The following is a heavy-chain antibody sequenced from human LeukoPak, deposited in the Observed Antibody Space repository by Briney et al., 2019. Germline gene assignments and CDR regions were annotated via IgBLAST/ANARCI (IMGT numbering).Heavy chain of an antibody. J-gene: IGHJ4*02. CDR3: AREGSSFGGYERLDY. D-gene: IGHD5-12*01. V-gene: IGHV3-21*01. Sequence: GGSLRLSCAASGFTFSSYSMNWVRQAPGKGLEWVSSISSSISYRYYADSVKGRFTISRDNAQNSLYLQMNSLRAEDTAVYYCAREGSSFGGYERLDYWGQGTLVTVSS. CDR2: ISSSISYR. CDR1: GFTFSSYS.